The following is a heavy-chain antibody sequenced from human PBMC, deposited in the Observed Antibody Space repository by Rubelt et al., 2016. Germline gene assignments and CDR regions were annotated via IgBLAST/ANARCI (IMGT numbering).Heavy chain of an antibody. D-gene: IGHD1-26*01. CDR2: IYYSGST. J-gene: IGHJ5*02. Sequence: QLQLQESGPGLVKPSKTLSLTCIVSDGSISRSSSYWRWIRQPPGNGLEWIGSIYYSGSTYYNPSLKSRITILVDTSRSQFATKLCLGSAADTAGYYGARHSGSYYVTWGQGTMVTVSS. V-gene: IGHV4-39*01. CDR1: DGSISRSSSY. CDR3: ARHSGSYYVT.